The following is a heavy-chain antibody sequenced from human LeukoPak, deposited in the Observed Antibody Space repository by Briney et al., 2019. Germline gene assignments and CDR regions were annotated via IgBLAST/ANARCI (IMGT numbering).Heavy chain of an antibody. V-gene: IGHV4-34*01. D-gene: IGHD3-9*01. CDR1: GGSFSGYY. CDR3: ARAIQVLRYFDWLVDAFDI. CDR2: INHSGST. J-gene: IGHJ3*02. Sequence: SETLSLTCAVYGGSFSGYYWSWIRQPPGKGLEWIGEINHSGSTNYNPSPKSRVTISVDTSKNQFSLKLSSVTAADTAVYYCARAIQVLRYFDWLVDAFDIWGQGTMVTVSS.